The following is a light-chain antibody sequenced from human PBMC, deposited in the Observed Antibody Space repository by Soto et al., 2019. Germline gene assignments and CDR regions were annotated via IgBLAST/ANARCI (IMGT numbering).Light chain of an antibody. V-gene: IGLV2-14*01. CDR3: ASRPSSDTHVL. Sequence: QSALTQPASVSGSPGQSITISFTGTGSDIGYHDSVYWYQRHPDKAPQLIIYDVYSRPSGVSHRFSGSKSGYTASLTISGIQPEDEAEYYYASRPSSDTHVLFGGWTKLTVL. J-gene: IGLJ2*01. CDR2: DVY. CDR1: GSDIGYHDS.